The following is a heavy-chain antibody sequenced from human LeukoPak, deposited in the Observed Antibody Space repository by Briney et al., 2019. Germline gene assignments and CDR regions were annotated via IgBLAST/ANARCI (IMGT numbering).Heavy chain of an antibody. D-gene: IGHD4-11*01. J-gene: IGHJ5*02. CDR2: IYHSGNT. CDR1: GGSISSGNW. Sequence: SETLSLTCAVSGGSISSGNWWSWVRQPPGKGLEWIGEIYHSGNTNYNPSLKSRVTISVDWSKNHFSLKLSSVTAADTAVYYCAREVLIQYRTFNWFDPWGQGTLVTVSS. V-gene: IGHV4-4*02. CDR3: AREVLIQYRTFNWFDP.